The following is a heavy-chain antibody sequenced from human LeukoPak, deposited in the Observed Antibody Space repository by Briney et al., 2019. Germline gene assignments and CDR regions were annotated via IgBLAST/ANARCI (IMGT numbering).Heavy chain of an antibody. CDR3: ARDNGGTAMAYYYYYYMDD. D-gene: IGHD5-18*01. V-gene: IGHV1-2*02. CDR1: GYTFTGYY. CDR2: INPNSGGT. J-gene: IGHJ6*03. Sequence: ASVKVSCKASGYTFTGYYIHWVRQAPGQGLEWMGWINPNSGGTNYAQKFQGRVTMTRDTSISTAYMELSRLRSDDTAVYYCARDNGGTAMAYYYYYYMDDWGKGTTVTISS.